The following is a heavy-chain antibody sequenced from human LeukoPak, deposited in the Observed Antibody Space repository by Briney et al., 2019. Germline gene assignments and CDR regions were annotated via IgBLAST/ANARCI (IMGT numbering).Heavy chain of an antibody. J-gene: IGHJ4*02. V-gene: IGHV3-74*01. CDR1: GFTFSGYW. CDR3: ARGGIVGGTTHLVFDY. CDR2: INTDGSSA. Sequence: AGSLRLSCAASGFTFSGYWMHWVRQAPGKGPVWVSRINTDGSSANYADSVKGRFTISRDNAKNTLYLQMNSLRAEDTAVYYCARGGIVGGTTHLVFDYWGQGTLVTVSS. D-gene: IGHD1-26*01.